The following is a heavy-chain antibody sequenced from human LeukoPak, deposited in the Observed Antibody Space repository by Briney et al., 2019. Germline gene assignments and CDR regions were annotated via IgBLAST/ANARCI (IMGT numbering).Heavy chain of an antibody. J-gene: IGHJ4*02. CDR2: ISGSGGST. Sequence: GGSLRLSCAASGFTFSSYGRSWVRQAPGKGLEWGSAISGSGGSTYYADSVKGRFTISRDNSKNTLYLQINGLRAEDTAVYYCAKDHLPGIVVADRDYWGQGTLVTVSS. D-gene: IGHD6-19*01. CDR1: GFTFSSYG. CDR3: AKDHLPGIVVADRDY. V-gene: IGHV3-23*01.